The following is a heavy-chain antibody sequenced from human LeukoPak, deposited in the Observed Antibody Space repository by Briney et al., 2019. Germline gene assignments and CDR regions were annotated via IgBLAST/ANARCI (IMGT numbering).Heavy chain of an antibody. D-gene: IGHD3-3*01. Sequence: GGSLRLPCAASGFTFSSYSMNWVRQAPGKGLEWVSSISSSSSYIYYADSVKGRFTISRDNAKNSLYLQMNSLRAEDTAVYYCARDPTRQYYDFWSGYPDDWGQGTLVTVSS. CDR1: GFTFSSYS. J-gene: IGHJ4*02. CDR2: ISSSSSYI. V-gene: IGHV3-21*01. CDR3: ARDPTRQYYDFWSGYPDD.